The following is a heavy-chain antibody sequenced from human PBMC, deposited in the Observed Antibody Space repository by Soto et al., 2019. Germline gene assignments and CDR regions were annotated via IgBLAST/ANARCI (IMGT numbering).Heavy chain of an antibody. CDR1: GYTFTSYA. D-gene: IGHD6-19*01. Sequence: GASVKVSCKASGYTFTSYAMHWVRQAPGQRLEWMGWINAGNGNTKYSQKFQGRVTITRDTSASTACMELSSLRSEDTAVYYCARALAGNPQDWFDPWGQGTLVTVSS. V-gene: IGHV1-3*01. CDR3: ARALAGNPQDWFDP. CDR2: INAGNGNT. J-gene: IGHJ5*02.